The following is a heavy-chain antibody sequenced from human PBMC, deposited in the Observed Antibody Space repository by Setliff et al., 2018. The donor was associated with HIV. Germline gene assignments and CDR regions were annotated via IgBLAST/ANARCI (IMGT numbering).Heavy chain of an antibody. D-gene: IGHD2-21*02. CDR3: ARGGRGSLRDLDY. J-gene: IGHJ4*02. CDR1: SGSITSYS. Sequence: SETLSLTCTVSSGSITSYSWNWIRQPPGKGLEWIGYINTSGSTNYNPSLKSRVTISVDTSKDQFSLKLSSVTAADTAVYYCARGGRGSLRDLDYWGPGTLVTVSS. V-gene: IGHV4-4*08. CDR2: INTSGST.